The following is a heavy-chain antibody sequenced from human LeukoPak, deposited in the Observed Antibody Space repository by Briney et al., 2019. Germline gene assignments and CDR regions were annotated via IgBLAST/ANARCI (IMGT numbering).Heavy chain of an antibody. CDR3: ARWYNYGFVPAD. Sequence: GGSLRLSCAASGFIVSNNYMSWVRQAPGKGLERVSVIYSGASTYYADSVKGRFTISSDNSRNTLYLQMNSLRVEDTAVYYCARWYNYGFVPADWGQGTLVTVSS. CDR1: GFIVSNNY. D-gene: IGHD5-18*01. J-gene: IGHJ4*02. V-gene: IGHV3-53*01. CDR2: IYSGAST.